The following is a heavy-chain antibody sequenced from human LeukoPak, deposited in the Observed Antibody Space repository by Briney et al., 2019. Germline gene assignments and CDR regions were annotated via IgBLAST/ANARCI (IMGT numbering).Heavy chain of an antibody. Sequence: GGSLRLSCAASGFTFSNFNMNWVRQAPGKGLVWVSRINSDGSSTSYADSVKGRFTISRDNAKNTLYLQMNSLRAEDTAVYYCARERGSSWSGFDYWGQGTLVTVSS. J-gene: IGHJ4*02. D-gene: IGHD6-13*01. V-gene: IGHV3-74*01. CDR2: INSDGSST. CDR3: ARERGSSWSGFDY. CDR1: GFTFSNFN.